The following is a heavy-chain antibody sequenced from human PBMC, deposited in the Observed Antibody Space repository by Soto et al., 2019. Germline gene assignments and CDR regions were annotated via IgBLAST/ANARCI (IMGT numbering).Heavy chain of an antibody. CDR3: ARDSRWQQLVFDY. V-gene: IGHV4-31*03. CDR2: IYDTGST. D-gene: IGHD6-6*01. Sequence: SETLSLTCNVSGGSVSSGGYFWSWIHQHPGKGLEWIGYIYDTGSTYYNPSLQSRVTISVDTSKNQFSLKLSSVTAADTAVYYCARDSRWQQLVFDYWGQGTLVTVSS. CDR1: GGSVSSGGYF. J-gene: IGHJ4*02.